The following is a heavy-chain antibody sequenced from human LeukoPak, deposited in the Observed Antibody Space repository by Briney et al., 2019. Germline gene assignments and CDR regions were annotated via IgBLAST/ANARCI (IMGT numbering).Heavy chain of an antibody. D-gene: IGHD3-22*01. J-gene: IGHJ4*02. CDR2: IGAYNGNT. V-gene: IGHV1-18*01. Sequence: ASVKVSCKASGYTLTSYGISWVRQAPGQGLEWMEWIGAYNGNTNYAQKLQGRVTMTTDTSTSTAYMGLRSLRSDDTAVYYCARDPSLHYYDSSGSFTDYWGQGTLVTVSS. CDR1: GYTLTSYG. CDR3: ARDPSLHYYDSSGSFTDY.